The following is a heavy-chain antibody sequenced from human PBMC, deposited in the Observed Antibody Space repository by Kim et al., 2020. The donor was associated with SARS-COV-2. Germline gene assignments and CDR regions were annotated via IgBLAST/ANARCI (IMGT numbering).Heavy chain of an antibody. CDR3: ARQSNRITIFGVVIIPGVMDV. CDR1: GGSISSYY. D-gene: IGHD3-3*01. V-gene: IGHV4-59*08. J-gene: IGHJ6*02. CDR2: IYYSGST. Sequence: SETPSLTCTVSGGSISSYYWSWIRQPPGKGLEWIGYIYYSGSTNYNPSLKSRVTISVDTSKNQFSLKLSSVTAADTAVYYCARQSNRITIFGVVIIPGVMDVWGQGTTVTVSS.